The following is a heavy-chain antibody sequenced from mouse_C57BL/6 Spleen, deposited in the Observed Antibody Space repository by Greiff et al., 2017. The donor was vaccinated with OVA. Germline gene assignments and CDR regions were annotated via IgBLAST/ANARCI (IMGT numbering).Heavy chain of an antibody. J-gene: IGHJ3*01. D-gene: IGHD1-1*01. CDR3: ARGDYGSSYWFAY. V-gene: IGHV5-17*01. Sequence: DVMLVESGGGLVKPGGSLKLSCAASGFTFSDYGMHWVRQAPEKGLAWVAYISSGSSTIYYADTVKGRFTISRDNAKNTLFLQMTSLRSEDTAMYYCARGDYGSSYWFAYWGQGTLVTVSA. CDR2: ISSGSSTI. CDR1: GFTFSDYG.